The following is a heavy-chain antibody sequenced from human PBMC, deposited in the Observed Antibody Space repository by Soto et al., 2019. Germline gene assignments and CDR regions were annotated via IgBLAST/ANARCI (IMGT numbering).Heavy chain of an antibody. Sequence: LRLSCAASGFTFSSCAMSWVRQAPGKGLEWVSGIGGSNDDTHYADFVKGRSTISRDNSKNTLYLQMNSLRAEDTAVYYCAKDIGGIAAAPAPFDYWGQGTLVTVSS. J-gene: IGHJ4*02. CDR2: IGGSNDDT. CDR1: GFTFSSCA. V-gene: IGHV3-23*01. D-gene: IGHD6-13*01. CDR3: AKDIGGIAAAPAPFDY.